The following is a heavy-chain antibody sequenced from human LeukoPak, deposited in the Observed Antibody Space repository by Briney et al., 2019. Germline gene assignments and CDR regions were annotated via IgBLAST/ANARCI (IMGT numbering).Heavy chain of an antibody. CDR3: AKRLGQQQVQPYFDY. Sequence: PGGSLRLSCAASGFTFSSYAMSWVRQAPGKGLEWVSAISRSGGSTYYADSVKGRFTISRDNSKNTLYLQMNSLRAEDTAVYYCAKRLGQQQVQPYFDYWGQGTLVTVSS. CDR1: GFTFSSYA. CDR2: ISRSGGST. D-gene: IGHD6-13*01. J-gene: IGHJ4*02. V-gene: IGHV3-23*01.